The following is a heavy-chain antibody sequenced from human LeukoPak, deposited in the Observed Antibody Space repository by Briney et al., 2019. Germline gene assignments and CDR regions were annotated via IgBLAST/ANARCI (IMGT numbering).Heavy chain of an antibody. CDR3: ARAPGRGRYCFDY. Sequence: GGSLILSCAASGFTFSDYYMSGIRQAPGKGLEWVSYISSSGSTIYYADSVKGRFTISRDNAKNSLYLQMNSLRAEDTAVYYCARAPGRGRYCFDYRGQGTLVTVSS. J-gene: IGHJ4*02. CDR2: ISSSGSTI. CDR1: GFTFSDYY. V-gene: IGHV3-11*01. D-gene: IGHD3-10*01.